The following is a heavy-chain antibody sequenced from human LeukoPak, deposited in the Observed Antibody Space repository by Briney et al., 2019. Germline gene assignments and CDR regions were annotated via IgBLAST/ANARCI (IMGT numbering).Heavy chain of an antibody. Sequence: PGGSLRLSCAASGFTFRSYWMSWVRQAPGKGLEWVANIERDGSEKYYVDSVKGRFIISRDNAKNSLYLEMNSLRAEDTAVYYCASLLNYYDSSGYPQHPPHWGQGTLVTVSS. CDR2: IERDGSEK. CDR3: ASLLNYYDSSGYPQHPPH. CDR1: GFTFRSYW. J-gene: IGHJ4*02. V-gene: IGHV3-7*01. D-gene: IGHD3-22*01.